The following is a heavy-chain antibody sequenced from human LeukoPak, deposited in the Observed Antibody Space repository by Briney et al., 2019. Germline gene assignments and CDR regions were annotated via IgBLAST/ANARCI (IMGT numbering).Heavy chain of an antibody. J-gene: IGHJ4*02. CDR2: INHSGST. Sequence: PSETLSLTCAVYGGSFSGYYWSWVRQPPGKGLEWIGEINHSGSTNYNPSLKSRVTISVDRSKNQFSLKLSSVTAADTAVYYCARVSSSWYDWGSNQGYFDYWGQGTLVTISS. V-gene: IGHV4-34*01. CDR1: GGSFSGYY. CDR3: ARVSSSWYDWGSNQGYFDY. D-gene: IGHD6-13*01.